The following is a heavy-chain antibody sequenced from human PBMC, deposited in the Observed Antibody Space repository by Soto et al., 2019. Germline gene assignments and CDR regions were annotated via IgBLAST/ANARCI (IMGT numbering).Heavy chain of an antibody. Sequence: SETLSLTCTVSGGSISSYYWRWIRQPPGKGLGWIGYIYYSGSTNYNPSLKSRVTLSVDTSKNQFSVRLNSVTASDTAVYYCAPLSVSLSGPYGIHVWGQGTTVTVSS. V-gene: IGHV4-59*08. D-gene: IGHD2-15*01. CDR3: APLSVSLSGPYGIHV. CDR2: IYYSGST. J-gene: IGHJ6*02. CDR1: GGSISSYY.